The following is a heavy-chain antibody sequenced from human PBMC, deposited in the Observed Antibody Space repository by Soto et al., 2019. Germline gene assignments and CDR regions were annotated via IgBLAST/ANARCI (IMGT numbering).Heavy chain of an antibody. J-gene: IGHJ3*02. Sequence: GGSLRLSCAASGFPFSSYSMNWVRQAPGKGLEWVSSISSSSSYIYYADSVKGRFTISRDNAKNSLYLQMNSLRAEDTAVYYCAGYCSSTSCPGIYAFDIWGQGTMVTVSS. D-gene: IGHD2-2*01. CDR3: AGYCSSTSCPGIYAFDI. V-gene: IGHV3-21*01. CDR2: ISSSSSYI. CDR1: GFPFSSYS.